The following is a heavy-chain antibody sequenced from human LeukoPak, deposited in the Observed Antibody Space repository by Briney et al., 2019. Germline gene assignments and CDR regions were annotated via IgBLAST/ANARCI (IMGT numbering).Heavy chain of an antibody. J-gene: IGHJ4*02. CDR1: GYTFTSYY. D-gene: IGHD5-18*01. V-gene: IGHV1-46*01. CDR2: INPSGGST. Sequence: ASVKVSCKASGYTFTSYYMHWVRQAPGQGLEWMGIINPSGGSTSYAQKFQGRVTMAEDTSTDTAYMELSSLRSEDTAVYYCATIITAMGYYFDYWGQGTLVTVSS. CDR3: ATIITAMGYYFDY.